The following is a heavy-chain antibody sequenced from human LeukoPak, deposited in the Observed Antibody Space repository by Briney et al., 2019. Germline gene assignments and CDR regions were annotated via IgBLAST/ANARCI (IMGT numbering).Heavy chain of an antibody. CDR2: IYYSGST. V-gene: IGHV4-59*01. CDR3: ARAPRSLNCSGGSCYSVHYYYYMDV. J-gene: IGHJ6*03. CDR1: GGSISSYY. D-gene: IGHD2-15*01. Sequence: SETLSLTCTVSGGSISSYYWSWIRQPPGKGLERIGYIYYSGSTNYNPSLKSRVTISVDTSKNQFSLKLSSVTAADTAVYYCARAPRSLNCSGGSCYSVHYYYYMDVWGKGTTVTVSS.